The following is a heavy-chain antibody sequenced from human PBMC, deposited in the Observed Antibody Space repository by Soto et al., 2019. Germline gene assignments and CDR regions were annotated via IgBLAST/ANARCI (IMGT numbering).Heavy chain of an antibody. V-gene: IGHV1-69*06. CDR2: IIPIFGTA. CDR3: ARDHEYYDSSGYYYVPYAFDI. CDR1: GGTFSSYA. D-gene: IGHD3-22*01. J-gene: IGHJ3*02. Sequence: ASVKVSCKASGGTFSSYASSRLRQAPGQGREWMGGIIPIFGTANYAQKFQGRVTITADKSTSTAYMELSSLRSEDTAVYYCARDHEYYDSSGYYYVPYAFDIWGQGTMVTVSS.